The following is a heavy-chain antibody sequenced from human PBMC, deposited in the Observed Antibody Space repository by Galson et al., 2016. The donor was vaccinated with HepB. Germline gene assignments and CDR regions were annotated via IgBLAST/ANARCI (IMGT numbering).Heavy chain of an antibody. J-gene: IGHJ5*02. D-gene: IGHD4/OR15-4a*01. Sequence: PALVKPTQTLTLTCTFSGFSLTTSGVAVGWIRQPPGKAPEWLALVYWDDDKRYSPSLKSRLSITKDTSKNQVVLTVTNMDPVDTATYYCAHRRATMVVGWFDPWGQGTLVTVSS. CDR2: VYWDDDK. V-gene: IGHV2-5*02. CDR1: GFSLTTSGVA. CDR3: AHRRATMVVGWFDP.